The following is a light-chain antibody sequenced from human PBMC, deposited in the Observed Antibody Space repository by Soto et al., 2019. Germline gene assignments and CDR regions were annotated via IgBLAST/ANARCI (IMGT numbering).Light chain of an antibody. Sequence: EIVLTQSPGTLSLSPGERATLSCRASQSVNSNYLAWYQQKPGQAPRLLIYGASSRATGIPDRFSGSGSGTNFSLTISRLEPEDVAAYYCHQYDGSSRTFGQGTKVEI. J-gene: IGKJ1*01. CDR2: GAS. CDR3: HQYDGSSRT. V-gene: IGKV3-20*01. CDR1: QSVNSNY.